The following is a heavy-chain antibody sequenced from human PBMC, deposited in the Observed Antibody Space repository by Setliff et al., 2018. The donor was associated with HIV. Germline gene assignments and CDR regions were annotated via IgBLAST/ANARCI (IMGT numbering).Heavy chain of an antibody. CDR3: ARRSGWSVDY. Sequence: SETLSLTCAVYGGSFSGYYWSWIRQPPGKGLEWIGEIIHSGSTNYNPSLKSRVTISVDTSKNQFSLKLSSVTAADTAVYYCARRSGWSVDYWGQGTLVTVSS. D-gene: IGHD6-19*01. CDR2: IIHSGST. J-gene: IGHJ4*02. CDR1: GGSFSGYY. V-gene: IGHV4-34*12.